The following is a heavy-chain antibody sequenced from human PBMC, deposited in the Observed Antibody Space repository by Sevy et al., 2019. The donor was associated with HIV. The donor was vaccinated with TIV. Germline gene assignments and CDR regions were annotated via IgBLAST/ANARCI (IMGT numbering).Heavy chain of an antibody. Sequence: GGSLRLSCAASGFTFSSYGMHWVRQAPGKGLEWAAFVEFDGKIKNYVDSVKGRFTISRDNSKNTIFLQMHNLRTEDTAVYYCTKDHCSGASCYRGRFDFWGQGTLVTVSS. CDR1: GFTFSSYG. CDR3: TKDHCSGASCYRGRFDF. D-gene: IGHD2-15*01. V-gene: IGHV3-30*02. CDR2: VEFDGKIK. J-gene: IGHJ4*02.